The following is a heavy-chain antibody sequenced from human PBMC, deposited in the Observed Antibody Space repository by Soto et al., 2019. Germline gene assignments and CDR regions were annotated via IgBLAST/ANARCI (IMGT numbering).Heavy chain of an antibody. D-gene: IGHD6-19*01. J-gene: IGHJ4*02. CDR1: GGTFSSYA. Sequence: QVQLVQSGAEVNKPGSSVKVSCKASGGTFSSYAISWVRQSPGQGLEWMGGIIPIFGTANYAQKFQGRVTITADESTSTAYMELSSLRSEDTAVYYCATSGWYPHSGHFDYWGQGTLVTVSS. CDR3: ATSGWYPHSGHFDY. CDR2: IIPIFGTA. V-gene: IGHV1-69*01.